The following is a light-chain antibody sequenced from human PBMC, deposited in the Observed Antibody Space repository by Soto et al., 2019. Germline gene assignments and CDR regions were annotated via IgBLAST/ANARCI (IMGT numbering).Light chain of an antibody. CDR3: SSYTSSSTLYV. CDR1: SSDVGGYNF. Sequence: QSVLTQPASVSGSPGQSITISCTGTSSDVGGYNFVSWYQQHPDKAPKLMIYDVTNRPSGVSNRFSGSKSGDTASLTISGLQAEDEADYYCSSYTSSSTLYVFGTGTKVTVL. CDR2: DVT. J-gene: IGLJ1*01. V-gene: IGLV2-14*01.